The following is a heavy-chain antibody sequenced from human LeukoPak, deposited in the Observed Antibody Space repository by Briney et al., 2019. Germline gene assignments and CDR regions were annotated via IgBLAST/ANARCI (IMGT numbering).Heavy chain of an antibody. CDR1: GGSISSYY. V-gene: IGHV4-59*01. J-gene: IGHJ3*02. CDR2: IYYSGST. D-gene: IGHD3-3*01. Sequence: SETLSLTCTVSGGSISSYYWSWIRRPPGKGLEWIGYIYYSGSTNYNPSLKSRVTISVDTSKNQFSLKLSSVTAADTAVYYCARGEYDFWSGPMGVNAFDIWGQGTMVTVSS. CDR3: ARGEYDFWSGPMGVNAFDI.